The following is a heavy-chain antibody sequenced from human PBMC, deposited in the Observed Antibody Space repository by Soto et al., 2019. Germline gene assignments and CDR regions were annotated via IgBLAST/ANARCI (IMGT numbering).Heavy chain of an antibody. CDR3: AIVLYYGSGSDSPYGMNA. CDR2: ASPRYRTS. V-gene: IGHV1-69*01. J-gene: IGHJ6*02. Sequence: QVQLVQSGAEVKKSGSSVKVSCKMSGISFNNTGVGWVRQSPGHGLDWMGGASPRYRTSNYARKFQGGISNPADDHTRTGNMERRSRTSEDTAHYDCAIVLYYGSGSDSPYGMNALGQGTTVTVSS. CDR1: GISFNNTG. D-gene: IGHD3-10*01.